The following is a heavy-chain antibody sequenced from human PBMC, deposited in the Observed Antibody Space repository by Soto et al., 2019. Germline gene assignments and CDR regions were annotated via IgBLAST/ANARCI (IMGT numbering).Heavy chain of an antibody. D-gene: IGHD2-15*01. CDR2: IYYSGST. CDR1: GGSISSGGYY. J-gene: IGHJ6*02. V-gene: IGHV4-31*03. CDR3: ARDTLGEGGTPPRAYYGMDV. Sequence: SETLSLTCTVSGGSISSGGYYWSWIRQHPGKGLEWIGYIYYSGSTYYNPSLKRRVTISVDTSKNQFSLKLSSVTAAYTAVYYCARDTLGEGGTPPRAYYGMDVWGQGTRVTVAS.